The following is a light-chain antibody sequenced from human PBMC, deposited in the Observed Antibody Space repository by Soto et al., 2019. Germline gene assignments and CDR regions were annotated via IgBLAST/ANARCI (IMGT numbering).Light chain of an antibody. CDR3: QQYETLPPT. J-gene: IGKJ4*01. CDR1: QDIYNY. Sequence: DIQITQSPSSLSASVGDRVTITCQASQDIYNYLNWYQQKPAKAPKLLIYGASNLQTGVPSRFTGSGSGTDFTFTISSLHSEDIATYYCQQYETLPPTFGGGTKVEIK. CDR2: GAS. V-gene: IGKV1-33*01.